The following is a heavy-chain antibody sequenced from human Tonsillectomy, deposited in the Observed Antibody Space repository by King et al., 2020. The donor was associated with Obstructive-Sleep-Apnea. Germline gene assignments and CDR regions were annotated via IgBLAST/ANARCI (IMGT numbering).Heavy chain of an antibody. V-gene: IGHV3-66*01. CDR1: GFTVSYNY. J-gene: IGHJ6*02. Sequence: VQLVESGGGLVQPGGSLNLSCSVSGFTVSYNYMSWVRQAPGKGLEWVSIIYSGGTTYYADSVKGRFTLSRDNFNNTLYLQMNSLRAEDTAVYYCGGEKRTYYGIDVWGQGTTVTVSS. CDR2: IYSGGTT. CDR3: GGEKRTYYGIDV.